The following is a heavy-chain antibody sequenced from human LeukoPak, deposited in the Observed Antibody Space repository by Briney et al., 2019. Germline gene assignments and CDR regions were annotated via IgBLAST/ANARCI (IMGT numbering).Heavy chain of an antibody. Sequence: GGSLRLSCAASGFTFSSYSMNWVRQAPGEGLEWVSYISSLSGTIYYADSVKGRFTISRDNAKNSLYLQMDSLRAEDTAVYFCARRKIDYGDFDYWGQGTLVTVSS. CDR2: ISSLSGTI. D-gene: IGHD4-17*01. CDR1: GFTFSSYS. V-gene: IGHV3-48*01. J-gene: IGHJ4*02. CDR3: ARRKIDYGDFDY.